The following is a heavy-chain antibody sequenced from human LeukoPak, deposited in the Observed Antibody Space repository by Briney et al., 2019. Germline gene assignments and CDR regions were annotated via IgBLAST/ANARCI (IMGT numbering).Heavy chain of an antibody. CDR2: ISGSGGST. CDR1: GFTFSSYA. D-gene: IGHD3-3*01. V-gene: IGHV3-23*01. J-gene: IGHJ5*02. CDR3: APIGGVVAPSRGWFDP. Sequence: GGSLRLSCAASGFTFSSYAMSWVRQAPGKGLEWVSAISGSGGSTYYADSVKGRSTISRDNSKNTLYLHMNSLRAEDTAVYYCAPIGGVVAPSRGWFDPWGQGTLVTVSS.